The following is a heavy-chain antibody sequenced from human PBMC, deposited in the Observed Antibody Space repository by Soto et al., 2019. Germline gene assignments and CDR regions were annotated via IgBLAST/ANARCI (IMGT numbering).Heavy chain of an antibody. CDR1: GDSVSSNSAA. J-gene: IGHJ5*02. V-gene: IGHV6-1*01. CDR3: ARAYCSGGSCGAWSSSFDP. CDR2: TYYRSKWYN. D-gene: IGHD2-15*01. Sequence: QVQLQQSGPGLVKPSQTLSLTCAISGDSVSSNSAAWNGIRQSPSRVLECLGRTYYRSKWYNDSAVSVKSRITIKPDTAKNQFSLQLTSVTPEDTAVDYCARAYCSGGSCGAWSSSFDPWGQGTLVTVSS.